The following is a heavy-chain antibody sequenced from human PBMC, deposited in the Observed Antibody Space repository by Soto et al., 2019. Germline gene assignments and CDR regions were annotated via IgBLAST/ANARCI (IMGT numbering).Heavy chain of an antibody. CDR1: GDSVSSNSAA. CDR3: ARDRVYSSSSYYYYGMDV. Sequence: QSQTLSLTCAISGDSVSSNSAAWNWIRQSPSRGLEWLGRTYYRSKWYNDYAVSVKSRITINPDTSKNQFSLQLNSVTPEDTAVYYCARDRVYSSSSYYYYGMDVWGQGTTVTVSS. J-gene: IGHJ6*02. D-gene: IGHD6-6*01. CDR2: TYYRSKWYN. V-gene: IGHV6-1*01.